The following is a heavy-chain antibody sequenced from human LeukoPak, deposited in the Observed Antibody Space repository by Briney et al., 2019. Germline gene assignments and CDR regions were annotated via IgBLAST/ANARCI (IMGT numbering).Heavy chain of an antibody. J-gene: IGHJ6*03. D-gene: IGHD3-22*01. V-gene: IGHV5-51*01. CDR3: ARHASDSLKYPYYMDV. Sequence: GESLKISCKGSGYSFTNYWIGWVRQMPGKGLEWMGIIYPGDSDTRYSPSFQGQVTISADKPISTAYLQWSSPKASDTAMYYCARHASDSLKYPYYMDVWGKGTTVTVSS. CDR1: GYSFTNYW. CDR2: IYPGDSDT.